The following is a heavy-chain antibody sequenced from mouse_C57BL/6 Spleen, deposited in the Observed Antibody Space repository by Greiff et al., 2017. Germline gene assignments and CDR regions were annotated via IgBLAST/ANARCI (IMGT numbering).Heavy chain of an antibody. V-gene: IGHV3-6*01. CDR3: ARDEDAMDY. Sequence: EVKLQESGPGLVKPSQSLSLTCSVTGYSITSGYYWNWIRQFPGNKLEWMGYISYDGSNNYNPSLKNRISITRDTSKNQFFLKLNSVTTEDTATYYSARDEDAMDYWGQGTSVTVSS. J-gene: IGHJ4*01. CDR2: ISYDGSN. CDR1: GYSITSGYY.